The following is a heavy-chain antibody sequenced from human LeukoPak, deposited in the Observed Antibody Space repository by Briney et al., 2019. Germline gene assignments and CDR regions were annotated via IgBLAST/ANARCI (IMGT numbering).Heavy chain of an antibody. CDR1: GFTFSTYA. D-gene: IGHD4-17*01. J-gene: IGHJ4*02. Sequence: GGSLRLSCAASGFTFSTYAMHWVRQAPGKGLEWVAVISNDATKKYYADSVKGRSTISRDNSENTLYLQMNSLRAEDTAVYYCAKDMNTVTTTFDYWGQGTLVTVSS. CDR2: ISNDATKK. V-gene: IGHV3-30*18. CDR3: AKDMNTVTTTFDY.